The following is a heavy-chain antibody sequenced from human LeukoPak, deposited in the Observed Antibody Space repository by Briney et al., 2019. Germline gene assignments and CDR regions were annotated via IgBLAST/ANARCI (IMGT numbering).Heavy chain of an antibody. V-gene: IGHV4-30-2*01. CDR2: IYHSGST. CDR1: GGSISSGGYS. D-gene: IGHD3-22*01. Sequence: SETLSLTCAVSGGSISSGGYSWSWIRQPPGKGLEWIGYIYHSGSTYYNPSLKSRVTISVDRSKNQFSLKLSSVTAADTAVYYCARGFDYYDSSGPSHFDYWGQGTLVTVSS. CDR3: ARGFDYYDSSGPSHFDY. J-gene: IGHJ4*02.